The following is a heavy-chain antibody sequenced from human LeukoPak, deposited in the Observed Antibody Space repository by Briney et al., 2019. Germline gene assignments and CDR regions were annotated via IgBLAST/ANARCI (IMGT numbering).Heavy chain of an antibody. CDR1: GFTFSSYD. J-gene: IGHJ6*02. CDR2: INHNGNVN. V-gene: IGHV3-7*03. CDR3: ARGGGLDV. Sequence: GGSLRLSCAASGFTFSSYDMHWVRQAPGKGLEWVASINHNGNVNYCVDSVKGRFTISRDNAKNSLYLQMSNLRAEDTAVYFCARGGGLDVWGQGATVTVSS. D-gene: IGHD3-16*01.